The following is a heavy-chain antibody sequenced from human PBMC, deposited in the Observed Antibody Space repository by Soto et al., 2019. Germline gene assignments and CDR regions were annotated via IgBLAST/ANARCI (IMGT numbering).Heavy chain of an antibody. CDR2: IYYDGNT. D-gene: IGHD6-6*01. J-gene: IGHJ4*02. CDR1: GGSITSSSHY. CDR3: ARSSITPRLFMYPFDY. Sequence: SETLSLTCTVSGGSITSSSHYWGWIRQPPGKGLECIANIYYDGNTYYNPSLKSRVTISLDTSKNQFSLRLNSVTAADTAVYYCARSSITPRLFMYPFDYWGQGTLVTVS. V-gene: IGHV4-39*01.